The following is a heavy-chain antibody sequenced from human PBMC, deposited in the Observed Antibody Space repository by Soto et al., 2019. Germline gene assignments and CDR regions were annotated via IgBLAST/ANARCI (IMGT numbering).Heavy chain of an antibody. V-gene: IGHV1-3*01. CDR1: GYTFTSYA. CDR2: INAGNGNT. J-gene: IGHJ5*02. Sequence: ASVKVSCKDSGYTFTSYAMHWLRQAPGQRLEWMGWINAGNGNTKYSQKFQGRVTITADKSTSTAYMELSSLRSEDTAVYYCARVALAAAGTHQWFDPWRKRTPVPVSS. D-gene: IGHD6-13*01. CDR3: ARVALAAAGTHQWFDP.